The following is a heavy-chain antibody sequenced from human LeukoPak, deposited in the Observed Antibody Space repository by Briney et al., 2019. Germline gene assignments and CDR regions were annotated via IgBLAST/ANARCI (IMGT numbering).Heavy chain of an antibody. CDR3: AKDLGPVVVVPAALYYGMDV. J-gene: IGHJ6*02. Sequence: GGSLRLSCAASGFTFSSYAMSWVRQAPGKGLEWVSAISGSGGSTYYADSVKGRFTISRDNSKNTLYLQMDSLRAEDTAVYYCAKDLGPVVVVPAALYYGMDVWGQGTTVTVSS. V-gene: IGHV3-23*01. CDR1: GFTFSSYA. D-gene: IGHD2-2*01. CDR2: ISGSGGST.